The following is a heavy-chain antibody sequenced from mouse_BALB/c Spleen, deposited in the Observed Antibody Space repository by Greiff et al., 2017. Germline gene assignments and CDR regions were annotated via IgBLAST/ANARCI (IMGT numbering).Heavy chain of an antibody. J-gene: IGHJ3*01. CDR2: ISSGSSTI. CDR1: GFTFSSFG. Sequence: DVHLVESGGGLVQPGGSRKLSCAASGFTFSSFGMHWVRQAPEKGLEWVAYISSGSSTIYYADTVKGRFTISRDNPKNTLFLQMTSLRSEDTAMYYCARSDYYVSSSLAYWGQGTLVTVSA. D-gene: IGHD1-1*01. V-gene: IGHV5-17*02. CDR3: ARSDYYVSSSLAY.